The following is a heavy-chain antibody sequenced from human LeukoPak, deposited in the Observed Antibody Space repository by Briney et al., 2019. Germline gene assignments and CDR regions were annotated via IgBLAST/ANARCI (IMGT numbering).Heavy chain of an antibody. V-gene: IGHV3-73*01. CDR2: IRSKANSYAT. J-gene: IGHJ5*02. Sequence: PGGSLRLPCAASGFTFSGSAMPWVRQASGKGLEWVGRIRSKANSYATAYAASVKGRFTIYRDDSKTTAYLQMNSLKTEDTAVYYCTRSAYGDYGTAWGQGTLVTVSS. CDR3: TRSAYGDYGTA. D-gene: IGHD4-17*01. CDR1: GFTFSGSA.